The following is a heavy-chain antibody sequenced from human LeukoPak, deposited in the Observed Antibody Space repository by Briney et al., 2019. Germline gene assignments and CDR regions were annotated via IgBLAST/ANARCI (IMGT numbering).Heavy chain of an antibody. CDR2: FDPEDGET. V-gene: IGHV1-24*01. J-gene: IGHJ5*02. CDR1: GYTLTELS. D-gene: IGHD3-3*01. Sequence: ASVKVSCKVSGYTLTELSMHWVRQAPGKGLEWMGSFDPEDGETIYAQKFQGRVTMTTDTSTSTAYMELRSLRSDDTAVYYCARSFWSGYNWFDPWGQGTLVTVSS. CDR3: ARSFWSGYNWFDP.